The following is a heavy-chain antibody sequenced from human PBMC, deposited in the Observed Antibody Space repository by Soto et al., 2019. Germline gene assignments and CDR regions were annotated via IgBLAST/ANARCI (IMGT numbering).Heavy chain of an antibody. V-gene: IGHV1-2*04. CDR1: GYTFTGYY. D-gene: IGHD2-15*01. J-gene: IGHJ6*02. CDR3: ARGIRTGGRGEGYYYGMDV. CDR2: INPNSGGT. Sequence: ASVKVSCKDSGYTFTGYYMHWVRQAPGQGLEWMGWINPNSGGTNYAQKFQGWVTMTRDTSISTAYMELSRLRSDDTAVYYCARGIRTGGRGEGYYYGMDVWGQGPTVTVSS.